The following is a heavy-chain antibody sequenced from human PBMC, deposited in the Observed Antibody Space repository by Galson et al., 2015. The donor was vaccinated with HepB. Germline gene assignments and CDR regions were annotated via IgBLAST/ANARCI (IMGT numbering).Heavy chain of an antibody. CDR1: GGSINSGDYY. V-gene: IGHV4-30-4*01. J-gene: IGHJ4*02. CDR2: IYNTVLT. Sequence: TLSLTCTVSGGSINSGDYYWSWIRQSPRQGLEWIGYIYNTVLTYYNPSLESRVTISVDTSKNQFSLKVNSVSAADTAVYYCVSSYSTFQRWSFSDWGQGTLVTVSS. CDR3: VSSYSTFQRWSFSD. D-gene: IGHD2-21*01.